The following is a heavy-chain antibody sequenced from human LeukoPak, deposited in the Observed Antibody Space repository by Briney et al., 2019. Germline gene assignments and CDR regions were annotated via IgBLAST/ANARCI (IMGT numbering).Heavy chain of an antibody. V-gene: IGHV4-61*01. D-gene: IGHD4-23*01. CDR3: ARVAYSGELLEY. Sequence: KSSETLSLTCTVSGGSVSSVNHYWTWIRQPPGKGLEWIAYIYYNGNTNYNPSLKSRVTISVDTSKNQFSLKLNSVTAADTAVYYCARVAYSGELLEYWGQGTLVTVSS. J-gene: IGHJ4*02. CDR1: GGSVSSVNHY. CDR2: IYYNGNT.